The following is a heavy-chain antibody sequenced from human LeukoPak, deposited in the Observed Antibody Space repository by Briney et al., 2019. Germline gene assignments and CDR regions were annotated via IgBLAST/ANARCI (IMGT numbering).Heavy chain of an antibody. V-gene: IGHV3-33*01. CDR1: GFTFSSYG. CDR2: IWYDGGNK. Sequence: GGSLRLSCAASGFTFSSYGMHWVRQAPGKGLEWVAVIWYDGGNKYYADSVKGRFTISRDNSKNTLYLQMNSLRAEDTAVYYCARSPRRSLNWFDPWGQGTLVTVSS. CDR3: ARSPRRSLNWFDP. J-gene: IGHJ5*02.